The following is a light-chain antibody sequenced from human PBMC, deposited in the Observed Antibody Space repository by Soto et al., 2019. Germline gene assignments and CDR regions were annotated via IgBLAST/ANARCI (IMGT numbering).Light chain of an antibody. CDR2: DVN. CDR1: NSDIGSHNT. CDR3: SSYSSISTLV. V-gene: IGLV2-14*03. J-gene: IGLJ1*01. Sequence: QSALTQPASVSGSPGQSITISCTGTNSDIGSHNTVSWYQQSPGKAPKLIIYDVNNRPSGVSNRFSGSKSGNAAYLTISGLQAEDETDYYCSSYSSISTLVFGTGTKVTVL.